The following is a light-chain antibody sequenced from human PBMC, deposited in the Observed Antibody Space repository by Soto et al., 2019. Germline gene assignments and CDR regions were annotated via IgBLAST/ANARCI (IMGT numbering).Light chain of an antibody. CDR2: DAS. V-gene: IGKV3-11*01. Sequence: IVTTHSPATLSVSPRERSTLSVSSSQSVSTYLAWYQLKPGQVPRLLSYDASNRATGIPARFSGSGSGTDFTLKISSLEPEDFVVYYCQQRSNWPTTFGQGTRLEIK. J-gene: IGKJ5*01. CDR1: QSVSTY. CDR3: QQRSNWPTT.